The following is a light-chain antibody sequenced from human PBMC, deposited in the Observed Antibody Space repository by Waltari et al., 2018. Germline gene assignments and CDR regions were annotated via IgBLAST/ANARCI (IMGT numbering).Light chain of an antibody. CDR1: QTISSY. V-gene: IGKV1-17*03. CDR2: AAS. J-gene: IGKJ1*01. CDR3: QQHNSHPWT. Sequence: DIQMIQSPSSLSASVGDRVTITCRASQTISSYLAWYQQKPGKVPKLLIYAASSLESGVPSRFSGSGSGTEFTLTISSLQPEDFAAYYCQQHNSHPWTFGQGTKVEIK.